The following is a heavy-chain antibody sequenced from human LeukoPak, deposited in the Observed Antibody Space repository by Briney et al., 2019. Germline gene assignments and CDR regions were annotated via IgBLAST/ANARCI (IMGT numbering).Heavy chain of an antibody. CDR2: VFYSGGT. CDR1: GGSLTYYY. CDR3: ARSVGAWDAFDI. J-gene: IGHJ3*02. Sequence: PSETLSLTCTVSGGSLTYYYWSWIRQPPGKGLECIGYVFYSGGTTYNPSLKSRVTISVDTSRNQFSLKLTSVTAAATAVYYCARSVGAWDAFDIWGLGTMVTVSS. D-gene: IGHD2-15*01. V-gene: IGHV4-59*01.